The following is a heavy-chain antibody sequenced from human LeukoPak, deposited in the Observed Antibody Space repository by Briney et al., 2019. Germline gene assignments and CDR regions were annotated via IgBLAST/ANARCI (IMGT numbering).Heavy chain of an antibody. J-gene: IGHJ6*03. D-gene: IGHD4-11*01. V-gene: IGHV4-39*07. CDR1: GGSISSSSYY. CDR2: IYYSGST. CDR3: ARSDFSKTYYMDV. Sequence: SETLSLTCTVSGGSISSSSYYWGWIRLPPGKGLEWIGSIYYSGSTYYNPSLKSRVTISVDTSKHQFSLKLSSVTAADTAVYYCARSDFSKTYYMDVWGKGTTVTVSS.